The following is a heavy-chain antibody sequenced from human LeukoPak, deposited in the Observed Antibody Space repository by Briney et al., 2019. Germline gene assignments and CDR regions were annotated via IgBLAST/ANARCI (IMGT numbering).Heavy chain of an antibody. D-gene: IGHD3-22*01. J-gene: IGHJ4*02. CDR2: IIPIFGTA. Sequence: ASVKVSCKASGGTFSSYAISWVRQAPGQGLEWMGGIIPIFGTANYAQKFQGRVTITADESTSTAYMELSSLRSEDTAVYYCAREWGLESSGYYYAYWGQGTLVTVSS. CDR3: AREWGLESSGYYYAY. V-gene: IGHV1-69*13. CDR1: GGTFSSYA.